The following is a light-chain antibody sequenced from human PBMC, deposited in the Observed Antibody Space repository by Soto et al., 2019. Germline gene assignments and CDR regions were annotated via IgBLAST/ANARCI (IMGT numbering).Light chain of an antibody. Sequence: DTVMTQSPDSLAVSLGERATINCKSSQSLLFTSSNKNFLTWYQQKPGQPPKLLIYWASTRESGVPDRFSGSGSGTNFTLTISSLQAEDVAVYYCQQYYTTPWTFGQGTKVEIK. CDR3: QQYYTTPWT. V-gene: IGKV4-1*01. CDR2: WAS. J-gene: IGKJ1*01. CDR1: QSLLFTSSNKNF.